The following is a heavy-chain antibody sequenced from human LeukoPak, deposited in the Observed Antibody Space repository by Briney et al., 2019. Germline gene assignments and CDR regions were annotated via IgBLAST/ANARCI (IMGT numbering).Heavy chain of an antibody. CDR2: ISGSGGNT. V-gene: IGHV3-23*01. CDR1: GFTFSNNP. D-gene: IGHD1-1*01. J-gene: IGHJ4*02. Sequence: SGGSLRLSCVGSGFTFSNNPLSWVRQAPGNGLEWVSAISGSGGNTYYADSVGARFTISRDNSKNTLFLQMNTLRPDDTAVYYCATTKQARRYFDYWGQGTLVTVSS. CDR3: ATTKQARRYFDY.